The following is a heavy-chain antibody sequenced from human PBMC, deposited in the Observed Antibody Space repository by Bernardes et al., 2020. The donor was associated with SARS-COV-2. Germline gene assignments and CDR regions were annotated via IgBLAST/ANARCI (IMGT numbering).Heavy chain of an antibody. CDR1: GFTFGSFA. CDR3: ARPGRPGAYYFEN. CDR2: IGRSGITT. D-gene: IGHD1-26*01. Sequence: GGSLRLSCAASGFTFGSFAMSWVRQAPGKGLEWVSSIGRSGITTTYADSVKGRFTISRDNARNTLYLQLNSLRDEDMAVYYCARPGRPGAYYFENWGQGTLVTVSS. J-gene: IGHJ4*02. V-gene: IGHV3-23*01.